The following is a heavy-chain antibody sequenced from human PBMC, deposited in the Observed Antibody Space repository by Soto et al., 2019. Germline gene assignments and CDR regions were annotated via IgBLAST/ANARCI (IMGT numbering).Heavy chain of an antibody. J-gene: IGHJ4*02. CDR2: IWDDGRRK. Sequence: PGGSLRLSCAASGFTFSLYVMHGVRQAPGKGLEWVAAIWDDGRRKDYADSVKDRLFISRDNSKNTLYLQLDSLRPEDTAVYYCATWQGSLNFHYWGQGTLVTVSS. CDR1: GFTFSLYV. V-gene: IGHV3-33*01. CDR3: ATWQGSLNFHY.